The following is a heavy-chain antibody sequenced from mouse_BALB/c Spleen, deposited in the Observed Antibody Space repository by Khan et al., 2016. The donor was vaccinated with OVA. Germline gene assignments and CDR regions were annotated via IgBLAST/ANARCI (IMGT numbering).Heavy chain of an antibody. D-gene: IGHD2-3*01. CDR1: GFSLTTYG. CDR2: IWGDGST. J-gene: IGHJ4*01. V-gene: IGHV2-3*01. Sequence: VQLQESGPGLVAPSQSLSITCTVSGFSLTTYGVNWIRQPPGKGLEWLGVIWGDGSTTYHSALISRLSISTDNSKSQAFLKLNSLQTDDTATYYCAKWGDGSTYAMDYWGQGTSVTVSS. CDR3: AKWGDGSTYAMDY.